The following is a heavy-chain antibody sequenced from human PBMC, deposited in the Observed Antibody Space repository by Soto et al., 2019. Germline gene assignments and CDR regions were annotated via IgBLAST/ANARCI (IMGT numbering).Heavy chain of an antibody. CDR2: ISAYNGNT. Sequence: ASVKVSCKASGYTFTSYGISWVRQAPGQGLEWMGWISAYNGNTNYAQKLQGRVTMTTDTSTSTAYMELRSLRSDDTAVYYCSRDMSSSCFLGGFDIWGQGTMVTVSS. J-gene: IGHJ3*02. V-gene: IGHV1-18*01. CDR1: GYTFTSYG. CDR3: SRDMSSSCFLGGFDI. D-gene: IGHD6-13*01.